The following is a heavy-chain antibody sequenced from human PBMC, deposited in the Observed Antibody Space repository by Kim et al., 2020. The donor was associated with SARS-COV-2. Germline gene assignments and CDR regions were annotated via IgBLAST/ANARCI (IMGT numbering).Heavy chain of an antibody. D-gene: IGHD3-10*01. Sequence: GGSLRLSCAASGFTFSNAWMSWVRQAPGKGLEWVGRIKSKTDGGTTDYAAPVKGRFTISRDDSKNTLYLQMNSLKTEDTAVYYCLGELYYYYGMDVWGQGTTVTVSS. V-gene: IGHV3-15*01. CDR1: GFTFSNAW. J-gene: IGHJ6*02. CDR2: IKSKTDGGTT. CDR3: LGELYYYYGMDV.